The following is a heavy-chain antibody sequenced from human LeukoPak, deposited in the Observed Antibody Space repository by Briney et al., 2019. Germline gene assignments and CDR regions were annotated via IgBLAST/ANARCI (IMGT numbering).Heavy chain of an antibody. Sequence: SETLSLTYTVSSDSISDYYWSWIRQPPGKGLEWVGYIYYGASTNYNPSLKSRVTISVDTSKNQFSLKLRSVTAADTAVYYCARGTMMVGPWGQGTLVTVSS. V-gene: IGHV4-59*01. CDR1: SDSISDYY. J-gene: IGHJ5*02. CDR2: IYYGAST. CDR3: ARGTMMVGP. D-gene: IGHD3-22*01.